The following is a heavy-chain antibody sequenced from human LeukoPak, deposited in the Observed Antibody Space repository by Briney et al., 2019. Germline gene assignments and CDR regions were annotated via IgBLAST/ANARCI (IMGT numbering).Heavy chain of an antibody. V-gene: IGHV4-34*01. Sequence: SETLSLTCAVYGGSFSGYYWSWIRQPPGKGLEWTGEINHSGSTNYNPSLKSRVTISVDTSKNQFSLKLSSVTAADTAVYYCARGKTTMAYWGQGTLVTVSS. CDR3: ARGKTTMAY. J-gene: IGHJ4*02. CDR1: GGSFSGYY. D-gene: IGHD1-7*01. CDR2: INHSGST.